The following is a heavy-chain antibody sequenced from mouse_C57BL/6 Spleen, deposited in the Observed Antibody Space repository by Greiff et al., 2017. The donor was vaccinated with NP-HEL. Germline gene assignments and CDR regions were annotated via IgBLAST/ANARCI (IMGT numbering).Heavy chain of an antibody. CDR1: GFSLTSYG. V-gene: IGHV2-2*01. J-gene: IGHJ3*01. CDR2: IWGGGST. D-gene: IGHD4-1*01. CDR3: ARLNWDAY. Sequence: QVQLKESGPGLVQPSQSLSITCTVSGFSLTSYGVHWVRQSPGKGLEWLGVIWGGGSTDYNAAFISRLSISKDNSKRQVFFKMNSLQADDTAIYYCARLNWDAYWGQGTLVTVSA.